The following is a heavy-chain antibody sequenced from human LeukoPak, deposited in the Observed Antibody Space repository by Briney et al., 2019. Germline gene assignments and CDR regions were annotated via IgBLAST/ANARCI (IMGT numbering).Heavy chain of an antibody. CDR1: GGSISSYC. CDR3: ARDRYYYDTRRYFSAFET. V-gene: IGHV4-59*12. D-gene: IGHD3-22*01. J-gene: IGHJ3*02. CDR2: IYYSGNT. Sequence: SETLSLTCTVSGGSISSYCWSWIRQPPGKGLEWIGNIYYSGNTNYNPSLESRVTMSGDASKKQFSLTLTSVTSSDTAIYYCARDRYYYDTRRYFSAFETWGEGSMVTVSS.